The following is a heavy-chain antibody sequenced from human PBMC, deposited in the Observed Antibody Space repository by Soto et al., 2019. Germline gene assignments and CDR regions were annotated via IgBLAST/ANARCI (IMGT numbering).Heavy chain of an antibody. D-gene: IGHD1-26*01. J-gene: IGHJ4*02. CDR3: ARSIVGATDY. CDR2: IYYSGST. Sequence: SETLSLTCSVPGGSISSGGYYWTWIRQHPGKGLEWIGYIYYSGSTNYNPSLKSRVTISVDTSKNQFSLKLSSVTAADTAVYYCARSIVGATDYWGQGTLVTVSS. CDR1: GGSISSGGYY. V-gene: IGHV4-61*08.